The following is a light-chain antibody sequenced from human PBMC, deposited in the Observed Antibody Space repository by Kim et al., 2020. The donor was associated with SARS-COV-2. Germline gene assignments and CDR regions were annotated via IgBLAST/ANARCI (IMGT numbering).Light chain of an antibody. J-gene: IGLJ3*02. CDR1: SSNIGAGFD. CDR2: GNT. V-gene: IGLV1-40*01. CDR3: QSYDSSLSAWV. Sequence: QSVLTQPPSVSGAPGQRVTISCTGSSSNIGAGFDVHWYQQFPGTAPRLLIYGNTNRPSGVPDRFSGSRSVTSASLAITGLQAEDEADYHCQSYDSSLSAWVFGGGTQLTVL.